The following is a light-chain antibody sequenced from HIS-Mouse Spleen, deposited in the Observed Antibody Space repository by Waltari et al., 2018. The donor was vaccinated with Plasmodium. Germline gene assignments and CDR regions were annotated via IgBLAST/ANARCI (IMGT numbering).Light chain of an antibody. V-gene: IGLV3-1*01. Sequence: SYELTQPPSVSVSPGQTASITCPGDKLGDKYACWYQQQPGQSPVLVIYQDSKRPSGIPERFSGSNSGNTATLTISGTQAMDEADYYCQAWDSSTDYVFGTGTKVTVL. CDR1: KLGDKY. J-gene: IGLJ1*01. CDR2: QDS. CDR3: QAWDSSTDYV.